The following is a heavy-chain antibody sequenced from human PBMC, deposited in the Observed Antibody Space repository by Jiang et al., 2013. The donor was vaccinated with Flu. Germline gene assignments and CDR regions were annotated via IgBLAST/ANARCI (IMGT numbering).Heavy chain of an antibody. CDR2: LNPGSGNT. CDR1: GYYFTSYD. J-gene: IGHJ5*02. V-gene: IGHV1-8*01. Sequence: SGAEVKKPGASVKVSCKTSGYYFTSYDINWIRQATGQGLEWMGWLNPGSGNTGYAQTFQGRVTMTRDTSISTAYMELRNLRSEDTAVYYCAKGRSAGWPQEVAWGQGTLVTVSS. CDR3: AKGRSAGWPQEVA. D-gene: IGHD6-19*01.